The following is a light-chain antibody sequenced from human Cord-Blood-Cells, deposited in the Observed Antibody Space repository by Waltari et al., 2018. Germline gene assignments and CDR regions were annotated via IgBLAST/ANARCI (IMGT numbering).Light chain of an antibody. CDR2: GNS. CDR1: SSNIAAGYD. Sequence: QSVLTQPPSVSGAPGQRVTISCTGSSSNIAAGYDVHWYQQLPGTAPKPLIYGNSNRPSGVPDRFSGSKSGTSASLAITGLQAEDEADYYCQSYDSSLSPWVFGGGTKLTVL. V-gene: IGLV1-40*01. J-gene: IGLJ3*02. CDR3: QSYDSSLSPWV.